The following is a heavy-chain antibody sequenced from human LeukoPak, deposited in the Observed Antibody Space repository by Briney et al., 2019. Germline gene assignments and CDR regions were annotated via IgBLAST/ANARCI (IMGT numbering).Heavy chain of an antibody. CDR1: GGSISGYY. J-gene: IGHJ4*02. V-gene: IGHV4-59*01. CDR2: TYYSGNT. Sequence: PSETLSLTCTVSGGSISGYYWTWIRQPPGKGLEWIGHTYYSGNTNYNPSLKSRVTISVDLSKNQFSLKMNSVTAADTAVYYCAARIVGTTNYFDYWDQGNLVTVSS. CDR3: AARIVGTTNYFDY. D-gene: IGHD1-26*01.